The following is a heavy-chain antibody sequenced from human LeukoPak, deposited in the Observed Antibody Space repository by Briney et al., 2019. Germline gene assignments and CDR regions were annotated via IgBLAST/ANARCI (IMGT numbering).Heavy chain of an antibody. J-gene: IGHJ4*02. CDR1: GFTFSSYG. D-gene: IGHD3-3*01. CDR3: ARDRDLGVVTPWCDY. Sequence: GGSLRLSCAASGFTFSSYGMQWVRQAPGKGLEWVAIISYDGSTKYYGDSVRGRFTISRDNSKSTVYLQMNSLRADDTAVYYCARDRDLGVVTPWCDYWGQGILVTVSS. CDR2: ISYDGSTK. V-gene: IGHV3-30*03.